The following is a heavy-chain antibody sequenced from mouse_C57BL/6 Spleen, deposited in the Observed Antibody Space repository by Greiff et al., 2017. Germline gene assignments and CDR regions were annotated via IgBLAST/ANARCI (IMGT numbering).Heavy chain of an antibody. D-gene: IGHD2-5*01. J-gene: IGHJ2*01. CDR3: ARETYYSNQYYFDY. V-gene: IGHV3-6*01. CDR1: GYSITSGYY. CDR2: ISYDGSN. Sequence: DVKLVESGPGLVKPSQSLSLTCSVTGYSITSGYYWNWIRQFPGNKLEWMGYISYDGSNNYNPSLKNRISITRDTSKNQFFLKLNSVTTEDTATYYCARETYYSNQYYFDYWGQGTTLTVSS.